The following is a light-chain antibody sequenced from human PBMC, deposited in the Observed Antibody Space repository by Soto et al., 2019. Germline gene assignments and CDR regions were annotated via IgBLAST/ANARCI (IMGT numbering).Light chain of an antibody. CDR2: GAS. Sequence: EIVLTQSPGTLSLSPGERATLSCRASQSVSSTYLAWYQQKPGQAPRLLIYGASSRATGTPDRFSGSGSGKNFPLTIRKLNPKVLAVYYCKQYGASLIYIFGKGTNLEIK. CDR1: QSVSSTY. J-gene: IGKJ2*01. V-gene: IGKV3-20*01. CDR3: KQYGASLIYI.